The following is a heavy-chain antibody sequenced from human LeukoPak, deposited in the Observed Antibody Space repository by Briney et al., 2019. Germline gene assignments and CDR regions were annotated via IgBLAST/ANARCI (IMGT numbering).Heavy chain of an antibody. CDR3: ARDRSGYDTYFDY. J-gene: IGHJ4*02. Sequence: PPGGSLRLSCAASGFTFSSYWMSWVRQAPGKGLEWAANIKQDGSEKYYVDSVKGRFTISRDNAKNSLYLQMNSLRAEDTAVYYCARDRSGYDTYFDYWGQGTLVTVSS. CDR1: GFTFSSYW. V-gene: IGHV3-7*01. CDR2: IKQDGSEK. D-gene: IGHD5-12*01.